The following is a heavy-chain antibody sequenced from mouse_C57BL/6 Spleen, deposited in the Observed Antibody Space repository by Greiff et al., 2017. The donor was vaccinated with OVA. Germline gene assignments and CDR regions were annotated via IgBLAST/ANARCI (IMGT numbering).Heavy chain of an antibody. D-gene: IGHD4-1*02. CDR2: INPSNGGT. CDR3: ARSFNWDKYFDV. Sequence: QVQLQQPGTELVKPGASVKLSCKASGYTFTSYWMEWVKQRPGQGLEWIGNINPSNGGTNYNEKFKSKATLTVDKSSSTAYMQLSSLTSEDSAVYYCARSFNWDKYFDVWGTGTTVTVSS. CDR1: GYTFTSYW. V-gene: IGHV1-53*01. J-gene: IGHJ1*03.